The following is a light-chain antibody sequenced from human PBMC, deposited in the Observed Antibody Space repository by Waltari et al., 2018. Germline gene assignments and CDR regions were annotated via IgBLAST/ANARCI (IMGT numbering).Light chain of an antibody. CDR3: AAWDDSLDGLI. J-gene: IGLJ2*01. Sequence: QSVLTQPPSASGTPGQRVSIPCSGGTSNHGKTTVNWYQHLPGTSPKLLIHSTNQRPSGVPDRFSGSKSGTSASLAISGLQSEDEADYFCAAWDDSLDGLIFGGGTKLTVL. V-gene: IGLV1-44*01. CDR2: STN. CDR1: TSNHGKTT.